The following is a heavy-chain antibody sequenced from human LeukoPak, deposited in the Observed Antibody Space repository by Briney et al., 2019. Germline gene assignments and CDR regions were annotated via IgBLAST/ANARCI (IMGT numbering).Heavy chain of an antibody. CDR3: ARALRMATIPGVNMNYFDY. V-gene: IGHV1-46*01. CDR1: GYTFTSYY. J-gene: IGHJ4*02. CDR2: INPIGGST. Sequence: EASVKVSCKASGYTFTSYYMHWVRQAPGQGLEWMGIINPIGGSTIYAQKFQGRVTMTRDTSTSTVYMELSSLSSEDTAVYYCARALRMATIPGVNMNYFDYWGQGTLVTVSS. D-gene: IGHD5-24*01.